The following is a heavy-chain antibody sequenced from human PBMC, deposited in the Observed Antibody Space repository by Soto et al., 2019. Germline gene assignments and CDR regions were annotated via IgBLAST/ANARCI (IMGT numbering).Heavy chain of an antibody. J-gene: IGHJ4*02. CDR1: GGSISSGGYS. CDR2: IYHSGST. Sequence: SETLSLTCAVSGGSISSGGYSWSWIRQPPGKGLEWIGYIYHSGSTYYNPSLKSRVTISVDRSKNQFSLKLSSVTAADTAVYYCARGRHYYDSSGYYWGYFDYWGQGTLVTVSS. D-gene: IGHD3-22*01. V-gene: IGHV4-30-2*01. CDR3: ARGRHYYDSSGYYWGYFDY.